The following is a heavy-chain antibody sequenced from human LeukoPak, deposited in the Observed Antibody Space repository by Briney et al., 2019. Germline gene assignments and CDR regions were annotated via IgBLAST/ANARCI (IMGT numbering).Heavy chain of an antibody. D-gene: IGHD7-27*01. CDR1: GGSFSGYY. CDR3: ARVGTTADFDY. J-gene: IGHJ4*02. CDR2: INHSGST. Sequence: SETLSLTCAVYGGSFSGYYWSWIRQPPGKGLEWIGEINHSGSTNYNPSLKSRVTISVDMSKNQFSLKLTSVTAADTAVYYCARVGTTADFDYWGQGILVTVSS. V-gene: IGHV4-34*01.